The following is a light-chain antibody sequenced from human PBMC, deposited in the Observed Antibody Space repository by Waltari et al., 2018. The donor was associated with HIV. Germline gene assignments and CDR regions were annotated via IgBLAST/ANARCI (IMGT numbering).Light chain of an antibody. CDR2: QNN. V-gene: IGLV1-51*01. Sequence: QSVLTQPPSVSAAPGQKVTISCSGSSSNIGNNYVSWYQQLPGTAPKLLIYQNNKGPSGIPDRFPGSKSGTSATLGITGLQTGDEADYYCGTWDSTLYAGRWLFGGGTKLTVL. CDR1: SSNIGNNY. J-gene: IGLJ3*02. CDR3: GTWDSTLYAGRWL.